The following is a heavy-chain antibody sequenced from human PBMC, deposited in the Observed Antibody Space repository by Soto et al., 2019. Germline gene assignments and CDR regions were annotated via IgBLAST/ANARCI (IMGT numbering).Heavy chain of an antibody. CDR1: GFTFSSYA. D-gene: IGHD6-13*01. Sequence: PGGSLRLSCAASGFTFSSYAMSWVRQAPGKGLEWVSAISGSDGSTYYADSVKGRFTISRDNSKNTLYLQMNSLRAEDTAVYYCAKENGYSSSWFEFDYWGQGTLVTVSS. J-gene: IGHJ4*02. CDR3: AKENGYSSSWFEFDY. CDR2: ISGSDGST. V-gene: IGHV3-23*01.